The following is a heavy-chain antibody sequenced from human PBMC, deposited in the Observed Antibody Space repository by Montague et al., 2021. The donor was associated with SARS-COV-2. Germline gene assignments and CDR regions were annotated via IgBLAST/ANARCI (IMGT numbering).Heavy chain of an antibody. CDR3: ARENTVTTFGGPYYIDS. Sequence: SETLSLTCIVSGSSVRGYYWSRIRQPPGKGPEWIGYIYDSGSTNYNPSLKSRVTISVDTSKNQFSLKLSSVTAADTAVYYCARENTVTTFGGPYYIDSWGQGTLVTVSA. CDR2: IYDSGST. V-gene: IGHV4-59*02. D-gene: IGHD4-17*01. CDR1: GSSVRGYY. J-gene: IGHJ4*02.